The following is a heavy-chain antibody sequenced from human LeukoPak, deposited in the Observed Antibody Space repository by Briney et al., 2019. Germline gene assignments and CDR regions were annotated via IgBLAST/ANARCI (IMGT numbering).Heavy chain of an antibody. J-gene: IGHJ5*02. CDR2: IIPILGIA. D-gene: IGHD2-21*01. V-gene: IGHV1-69*02. CDR1: GGTFSSYT. Sequence: ASVKVSCKASGGTFSSYTISWVRQAPGQGLEWMGRIIPILGIANYAQKLQGRVTMTTDTSTSTAYMELRSLRSGDTAVYYCARGDEMWWFDPWGQGTLVTVSS. CDR3: ARGDEMWWFDP.